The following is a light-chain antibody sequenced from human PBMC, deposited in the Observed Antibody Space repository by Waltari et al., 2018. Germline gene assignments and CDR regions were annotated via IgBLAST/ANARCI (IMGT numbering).Light chain of an antibody. CDR3: CSYAGTYTFWV. V-gene: IGLV2-11*01. CDR1: SSDVGGYNY. J-gene: IGLJ3*02. CDR2: DVT. Sequence: QSALTQPRSVSGSPGQSVTISCTGTSSDVGGYNYVSWYQQHPGKAPKLMIYDVTNRPSGVPDRFSGSKSGNTASLTISGLRAEDEADYYCCSYAGTYTFWVFGGGTKLTVL.